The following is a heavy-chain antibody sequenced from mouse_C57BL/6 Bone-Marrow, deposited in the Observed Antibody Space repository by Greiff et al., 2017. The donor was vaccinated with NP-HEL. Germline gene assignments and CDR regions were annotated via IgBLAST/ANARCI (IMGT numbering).Heavy chain of an antibody. V-gene: IGHV5-4*01. CDR2: ISDGGSYT. CDR1: GFTFSSYA. CDR3: AREGDYYGSSYEGWYFDV. J-gene: IGHJ1*03. D-gene: IGHD1-1*01. Sequence: EVQRVESGGGLVKPGGSLKLSCAASGFTFSSYAMSWVRQTPEKRLEWVATISDGGSYTYYPDNVKGRFTISRDNAKNNLYLQMSHLKSEDTAMYYCAREGDYYGSSYEGWYFDVWGTGTTVTVSS.